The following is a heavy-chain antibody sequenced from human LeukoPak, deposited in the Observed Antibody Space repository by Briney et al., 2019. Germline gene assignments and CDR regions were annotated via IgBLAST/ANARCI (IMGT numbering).Heavy chain of an antibody. J-gene: IGHJ6*03. Sequence: PGRSLRLSCAASGFTFSSYAMHWVRQAPGKGLEWVAVISYDGSNKYYADSVKGRFTISRDNSKNTLYLQMNSLRAEDTAVYYCARVDDYWHMILRPFEAYMDVWGKGTTVTVSS. V-gene: IGHV3-30-3*01. D-gene: IGHD3-3*01. CDR2: ISYDGSNK. CDR1: GFTFSSYA. CDR3: ARVDDYWHMILRPFEAYMDV.